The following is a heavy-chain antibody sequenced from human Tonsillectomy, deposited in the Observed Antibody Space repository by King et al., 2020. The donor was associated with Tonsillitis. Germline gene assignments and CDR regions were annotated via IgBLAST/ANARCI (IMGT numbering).Heavy chain of an antibody. Sequence: VQLVESGGGLVKPGGSLRLSCAASGFTFSDYYLSWIRQAPGKGLEWVSYISGSGSTIYYADSVKGRFTISRDNAKNSLFLQMNSLRAEDTAVYYCARDPGSMWLTRPDAFDIWGQGTMVTVSS. CDR3: ARDPGSMWLTRPDAFDI. V-gene: IGHV3-11*01. CDR1: GFTFSDYY. CDR2: ISGSGSTI. D-gene: IGHD3-10*01. J-gene: IGHJ3*02.